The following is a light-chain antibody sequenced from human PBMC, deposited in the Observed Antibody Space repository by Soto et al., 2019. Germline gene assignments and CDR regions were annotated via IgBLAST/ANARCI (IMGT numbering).Light chain of an antibody. CDR1: QSISSSN. CDR2: GAS. J-gene: IGKJ4*01. V-gene: IGKV3-15*01. Sequence: EIVLTQSPGTLSLSPGKRATLSCRASQSISSSNLAWYQQKPGQAPRLLIYGASTRATGIPARFSGSGSGTEFTLTIASLQSEDFAVYYCQQNNNWPLTFGGGTKVDIK. CDR3: QQNNNWPLT.